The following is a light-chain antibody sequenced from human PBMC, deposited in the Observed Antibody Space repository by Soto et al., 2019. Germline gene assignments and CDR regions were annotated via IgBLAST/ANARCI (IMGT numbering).Light chain of an antibody. Sequence: DIVMTQSPATLSVSPGERATLSCRASQSVNSNLAWYQQKPGQAPRLLIYGASTRATAIPARFSGSGSGTEFTLTISSLQSEDFAVYYCQQYNDWPPRTFGQGTKVEVK. CDR2: GAS. J-gene: IGKJ1*01. CDR3: QQYNDWPPRT. CDR1: QSVNSN. V-gene: IGKV3-15*01.